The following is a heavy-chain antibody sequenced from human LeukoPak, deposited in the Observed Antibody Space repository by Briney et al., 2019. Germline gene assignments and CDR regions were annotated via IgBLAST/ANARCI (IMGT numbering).Heavy chain of an antibody. CDR3: AREGYSYGSPLQFDY. Sequence: ASVKVSCKASGYTFTSYGISWVRQAPGQGLEWMGWISAYNGNTNYAQKLQGRVTMTTDTSTSTAYMELRSLRSDDTAVYYCAREGYSYGSPLQFDYWGQGTLVTVSS. V-gene: IGHV1-18*01. J-gene: IGHJ4*02. CDR1: GYTFTSYG. D-gene: IGHD5-18*01. CDR2: ISAYNGNT.